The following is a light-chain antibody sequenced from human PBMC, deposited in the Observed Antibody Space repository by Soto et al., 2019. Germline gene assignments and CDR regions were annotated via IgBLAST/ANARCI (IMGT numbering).Light chain of an antibody. J-gene: IGLJ2*01. Sequence: QSALTQPASVSGSPGQSITISCTGTSSDVGSYNLVSWYQQHPGKAPQLMIYDGSKRPSGVSNRFSGSKSGNTASLTISGLQAEDEADYYCCSYAGSSTPAVFGGGTKLTVL. CDR3: CSYAGSSTPAV. CDR1: SSDVGSYNL. CDR2: DGS. V-gene: IGLV2-23*01.